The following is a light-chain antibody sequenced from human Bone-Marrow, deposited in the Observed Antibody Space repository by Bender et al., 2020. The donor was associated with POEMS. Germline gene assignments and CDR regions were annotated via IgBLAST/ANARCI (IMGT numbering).Light chain of an antibody. Sequence: QSALTQPASVSGSLVQSITISCTGASSDVGGFEFVSWYQRHPGKAPQVLIYEDEDRPSGVSNRFSASKSGNTASLTLSALRPHDEALYSCCAYAGGGTISVFGTVTKFTVL. V-gene: IGLV2-23*01. CDR3: CAYAGGGTISV. J-gene: IGLJ1*01. CDR2: EDE. CDR1: SSDVGGFEF.